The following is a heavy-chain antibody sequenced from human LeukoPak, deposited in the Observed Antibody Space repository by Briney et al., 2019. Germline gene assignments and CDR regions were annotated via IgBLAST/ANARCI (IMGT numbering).Heavy chain of an antibody. CDR3: ARETEYYDFWSGYYL. CDR1: GFSFSNYW. J-gene: IGHJ4*02. D-gene: IGHD3-3*01. CDR2: IKQDGSEK. Sequence: GGSLRLSCAASGFSFSNYWMSWVRQAPGKGLEWVANIKQDGSEKYYVDSMKGRFTISRDNAKNSLYLQMNSLRAEDTAVYYCARETEYYDFWSGYYLWGQGTLVTVSS. V-gene: IGHV3-7*03.